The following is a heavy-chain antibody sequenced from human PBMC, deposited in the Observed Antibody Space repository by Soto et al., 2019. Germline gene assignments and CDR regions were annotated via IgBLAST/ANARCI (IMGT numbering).Heavy chain of an antibody. CDR3: ARERTYFGDY. CDR2: INAGNGNT. D-gene: IGHD3-9*01. CDR1: GYTFTNYA. Sequence: ASVKVSCKASGYTFTNYAMHWVRQAPGQRLEWMGWINAGNGNTKYSQKFQGRVTITRDTSISTAYMELSSLRSGDTAVYYCARERTYFGDYWGQGTLVTVSS. V-gene: IGHV1-3*01. J-gene: IGHJ4*02.